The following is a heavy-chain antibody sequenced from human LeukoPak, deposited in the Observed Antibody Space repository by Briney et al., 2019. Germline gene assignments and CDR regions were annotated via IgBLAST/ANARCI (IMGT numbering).Heavy chain of an antibody. J-gene: IGHJ4*02. Sequence: GSLRLSCAASGFTFSSYSMNWVRQAPGKGLEWVSSISSSSSYIYYADSVKGRFTISRDNAKNSLYLQMNSLRAEDTAVYYCARDGRWGYQLLSDYDYWGQGTLVTVSS. D-gene: IGHD2-2*01. CDR3: ARDGRWGYQLLSDYDY. V-gene: IGHV3-21*01. CDR1: GFTFSSYS. CDR2: ISSSSSYI.